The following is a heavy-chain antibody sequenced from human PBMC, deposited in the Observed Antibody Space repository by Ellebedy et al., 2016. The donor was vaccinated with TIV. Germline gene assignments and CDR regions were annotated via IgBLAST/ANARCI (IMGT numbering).Heavy chain of an antibody. D-gene: IGHD4-17*01. J-gene: IGHJ4*02. CDR1: GYTFTNYG. V-gene: IGHV1-18*04. CDR3: ASFVDGDNEDY. CDR2: ISGYNGNT. Sequence: AASVKVSCKASGYTFTNYGISWVRQAPGQGLEWMGWISGYNGNTYSAQKLQGRVTMTTDTSTSTAYMKLRGLRSDDTAVYYCASFVDGDNEDYWGQGALVTVSS.